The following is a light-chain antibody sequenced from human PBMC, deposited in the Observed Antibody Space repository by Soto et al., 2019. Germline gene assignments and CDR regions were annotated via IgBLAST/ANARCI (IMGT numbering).Light chain of an antibody. Sequence: QAVLTQPPSVSWEPGQRITISCTGSSSNIGAGYDVHWYQQLPGTAPKLLIYGNNNRPSGVPDRFSGSKSGSSASLAITGLQAEDEADYYCQSCDSSLSRVFGTGTKVTVL. CDR3: QSCDSSLSRV. CDR1: SSNIGAGYD. CDR2: GNN. V-gene: IGLV1-40*01. J-gene: IGLJ1*01.